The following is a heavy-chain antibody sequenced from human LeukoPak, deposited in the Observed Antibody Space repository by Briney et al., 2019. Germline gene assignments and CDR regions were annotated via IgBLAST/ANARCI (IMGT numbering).Heavy chain of an antibody. CDR1: GFTFSNVW. J-gene: IGHJ4*02. V-gene: IGHV3-7*01. CDR2: INQDGSTK. D-gene: IGHD1-14*01. CDR3: ARDMKGNLDY. Sequence: PGGSLRLSCAASGFTFSNVWMAWVRQAPGKGLEWVANINQDGSTKQYVDSVRGRFTISRDNAKNSLYPQMNSLTAEDTGLYHCARDMKGNLDYWGQGTLVTVSS.